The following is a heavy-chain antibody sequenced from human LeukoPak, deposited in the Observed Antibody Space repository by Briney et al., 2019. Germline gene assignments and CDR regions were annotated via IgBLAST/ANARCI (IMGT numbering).Heavy chain of an antibody. CDR2: ISYDGSNK. CDR1: GFTFSSYA. CDR3: ARDRMVGATFLDY. V-gene: IGHV3-30*04. Sequence: GGSLRLSCAASGFTFSSYAMHWVRQAPGKGLEWVAVISYDGSNKYYADSVKGRFTISRDNSKNTLYLQMNSLRAEDTAVYYCARDRMVGATFLDYWGQGTLVTVSS. D-gene: IGHD1-26*01. J-gene: IGHJ4*02.